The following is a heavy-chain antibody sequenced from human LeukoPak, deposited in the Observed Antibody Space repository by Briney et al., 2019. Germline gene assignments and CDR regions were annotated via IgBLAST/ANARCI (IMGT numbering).Heavy chain of an antibody. CDR3: ASGWQQLVFDY. Sequence: KASETLSLTCAVSGGSISSGGYSWSWIRQPPGKGLEWIGYIYHSGSTYYNPSLKSRVTISVDRSKNQFSLKLSSVTAADTAVYYCASGWQQLVFDYWGQGTLVTVSS. J-gene: IGHJ4*02. V-gene: IGHV4-30-2*02. CDR2: IYHSGST. D-gene: IGHD6-13*01. CDR1: GGSISSGGYS.